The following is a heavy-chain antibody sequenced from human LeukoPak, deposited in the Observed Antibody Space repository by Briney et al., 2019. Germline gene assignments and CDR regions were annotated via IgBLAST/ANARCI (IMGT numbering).Heavy chain of an antibody. V-gene: IGHV3-33*01. J-gene: IGHJ4*02. CDR1: GFTFSSYG. Sequence: GRSLRLSCAASGFTFSSYGMHWVRQAPGKGLEWVAVIWYDGSNKYYADSVKGRFTISRDNSKNTLYLQVNSLRAEDTAVYYCARDPGYSSSWPDYWGQGTLVTVSS. D-gene: IGHD6-13*01. CDR2: IWYDGSNK. CDR3: ARDPGYSSSWPDY.